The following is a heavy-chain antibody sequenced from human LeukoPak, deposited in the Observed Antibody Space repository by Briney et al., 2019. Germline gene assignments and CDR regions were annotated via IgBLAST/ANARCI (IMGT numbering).Heavy chain of an antibody. CDR2: IYTSGST. D-gene: IGHD2-2*01. Sequence: PSETLSLTCTVSGGSISSGSYYWSWIRQPAGKGLEWIGRIYTSGSTNYNPSLKSRVTISVDTSKNQFSLKLSSVTAADTAVYYCAREGIVVVPAAVGSNWFDPWGQGTLVTVSS. J-gene: IGHJ5*02. CDR3: AREGIVVVPAAVGSNWFDP. V-gene: IGHV4-61*02. CDR1: GGSISSGSYY.